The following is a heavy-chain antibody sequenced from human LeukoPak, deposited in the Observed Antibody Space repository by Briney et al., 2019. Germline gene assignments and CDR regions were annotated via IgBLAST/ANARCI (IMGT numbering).Heavy chain of an antibody. Sequence: SVKVSCKASGGTFSSYAISWVRQAPGQGLEWMGGIIPIFGTANYAQKFQGRVTITADESTSTAYMELSSLRSEDTAVYYCARDGVRFLEWFPTDAFDIWGQGTIVTVSS. J-gene: IGHJ3*02. CDR1: GGTFSSYA. CDR3: ARDGVRFLEWFPTDAFDI. D-gene: IGHD3-3*01. CDR2: IIPIFGTA. V-gene: IGHV1-69*13.